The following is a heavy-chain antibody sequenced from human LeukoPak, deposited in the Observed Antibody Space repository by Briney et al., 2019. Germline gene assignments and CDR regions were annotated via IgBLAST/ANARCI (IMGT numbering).Heavy chain of an antibody. D-gene: IGHD2-2*01. CDR1: GFTFSSYA. J-gene: IGHJ3*02. CDR2: ISGSGGST. Sequence: VGSLRLSCAASGFTFSSYAMSWVRQAPGKGLEWVSAISGSGGSTYYADSVKGRFTISRDNSKNTLYLQMNGLRAEDTAVYYCAKLGYCSSTSCSRGAFDIWGQGTMVTVSS. CDR3: AKLGYCSSTSCSRGAFDI. V-gene: IGHV3-23*01.